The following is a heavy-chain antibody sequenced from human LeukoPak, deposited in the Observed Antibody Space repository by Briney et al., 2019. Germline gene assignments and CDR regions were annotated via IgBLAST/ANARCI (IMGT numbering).Heavy chain of an antibody. J-gene: IGHJ4*02. CDR3: AKVEAVVPLTIRSLPRRFDY. Sequence: GGSLRLSCAASGFTFSNYAMSWVRQAPGKGLEWVSAISGSAVTTYYGDSVKGRFTISRDNSKNTLYLQMNSLRAEDTAVYYCAKVEAVVPLTIRSLPRRFDYWGQGTLVTVSS. CDR1: GFTFSNYA. V-gene: IGHV3-23*01. CDR2: ISGSAVTT. D-gene: IGHD4/OR15-4a*01.